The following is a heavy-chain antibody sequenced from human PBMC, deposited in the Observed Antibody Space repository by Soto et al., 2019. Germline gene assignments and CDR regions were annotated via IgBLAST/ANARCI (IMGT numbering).Heavy chain of an antibody. CDR2: ISSSSSYT. CDR1: GFTFSDYY. V-gene: IGHV3-11*05. CDR3: AREMDYDYGMDV. J-gene: IGHJ6*02. Sequence: PGGSLRLSCAASGFTFSDYYMIWIRQAPGKGLEWVSYISSSSSYTNYADSVKGRFTISRDNAKNSLYLQMNSLRAEDTAVYYCAREMDYDYGMDVWGQGTTVTVSS.